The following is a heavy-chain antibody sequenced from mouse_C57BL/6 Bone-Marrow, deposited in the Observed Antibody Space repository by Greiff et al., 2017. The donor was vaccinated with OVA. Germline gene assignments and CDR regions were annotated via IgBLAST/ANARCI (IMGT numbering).Heavy chain of an antibody. V-gene: IGHV5-17*01. J-gene: IGHJ2*01. CDR2: ISSGSSTN. D-gene: IGHD1-1*01. CDR3: ARGGITTVVERFDY. Sequence: EVQLQESGGGLVKPGGSLKLSCAASGFPFSDYGMHWVRQAPEQGLEWVAYISSGSSTNYYADTVKGRFTISRDNAKNTLFLQMTSLRSEDTAMYYGARGGITTVVERFDYWGQGTTLTVSS. CDR1: GFPFSDYG.